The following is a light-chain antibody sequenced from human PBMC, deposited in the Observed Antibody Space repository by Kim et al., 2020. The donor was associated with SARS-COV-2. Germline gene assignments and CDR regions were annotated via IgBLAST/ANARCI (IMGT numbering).Light chain of an antibody. CDR2: GNN. V-gene: IGLV3-19*01. CDR3: NSRDNNDNVL. J-gene: IGLJ2*01. CDR1: SLRSYY. Sequence: ALGQTVRITCQGDSLRSYYTTWFQQKPGQAPIVVVYGNNNRPSGIPARFSGSSSGNTASLTITGTQAGDEADYYCNSRDNNDNVLFGGGTQLTVL.